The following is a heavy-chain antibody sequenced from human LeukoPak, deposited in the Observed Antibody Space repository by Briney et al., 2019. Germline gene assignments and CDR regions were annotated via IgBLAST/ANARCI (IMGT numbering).Heavy chain of an antibody. CDR1: GFTVSSND. CDR3: ARVVDHDYGDYYLDY. J-gene: IGHJ4*02. V-gene: IGHV3-53*01. D-gene: IGHD4-17*01. CDR2: IYSGGST. Sequence: GGSLRLSCAASGFTVSSNDMSWVRQAPGKGLECISVIYSGGSTDYSDSVKGRLTISRDNSKNTLYLQMNSLRAEDTAVYYCARVVDHDYGDYYLDYWGQGTLVTVSS.